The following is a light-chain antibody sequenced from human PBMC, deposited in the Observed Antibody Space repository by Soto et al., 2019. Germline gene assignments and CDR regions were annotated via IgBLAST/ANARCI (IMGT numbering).Light chain of an antibody. J-gene: IGKJ5*01. CDR2: GAS. Sequence: EIVLTQSPATLSLSPGERVTLSCRASPSVTNYLAWYHQNPGQDPRLVIYGASTRVTGITARLSGSGSGTEFTFTISNMQYADFAVYFCNQYHNCRPITFGQGTRLEI. V-gene: IGKV3D-15*01. CDR1: PSVTNY. CDR3: NQYHNCRPIT.